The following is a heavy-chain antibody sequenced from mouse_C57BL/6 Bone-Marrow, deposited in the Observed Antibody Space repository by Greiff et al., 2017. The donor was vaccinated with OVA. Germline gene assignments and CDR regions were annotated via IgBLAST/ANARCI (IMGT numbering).Heavy chain of an antibody. J-gene: IGHJ3*01. V-gene: IGHV1-69*01. Sequence: VKLMESGAELVMPGASVKLSCKASGYTFTSYWMHWVKQRPGQGLEWIGEIEPSDSYTNYHQKFKGKSTLTVDKSYSTAYMQLSSLTSEYSAVYYCAREGGSYWFAYWGQGTLVTVSA. D-gene: IGHD1-1*02. CDR1: GYTFTSYW. CDR3: AREGGSYWFAY. CDR2: IEPSDSYT.